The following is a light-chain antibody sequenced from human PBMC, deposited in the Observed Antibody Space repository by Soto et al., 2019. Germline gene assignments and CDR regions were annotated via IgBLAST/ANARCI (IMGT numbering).Light chain of an antibody. CDR1: QSIVTY. CDR2: AAS. J-gene: IGKJ1*01. Sequence: DIQMTQSPSYLSASVGDRVTITCRASQSIVTYLNWYLQKPGKAPKLLIYAASNLQSGVPSRFSGSGGGTDFTLTISSLQPEDFATYYCQQTFGTPQTFGQGTKVDIK. CDR3: QQTFGTPQT. V-gene: IGKV1-39*01.